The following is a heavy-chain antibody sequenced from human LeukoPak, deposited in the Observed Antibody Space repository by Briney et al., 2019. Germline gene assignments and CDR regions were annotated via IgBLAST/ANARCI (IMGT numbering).Heavy chain of an antibody. CDR2: ISYDGSNK. CDR3: AREHWGGYCSSTSCYTSSSYFDY. D-gene: IGHD2-2*02. CDR1: GFTFSSYA. Sequence: PGGSLRLSCAASGFTFSSYAMHWVRQAPGKGLEWVAVISYDGSNKYYADSVKGRFTISRDNSKNTLYLQMNSLRAEDTAVYYCAREHWGGYCSSTSCYTSSSYFDYWGQGTLVTVSS. J-gene: IGHJ4*02. V-gene: IGHV3-30-3*01.